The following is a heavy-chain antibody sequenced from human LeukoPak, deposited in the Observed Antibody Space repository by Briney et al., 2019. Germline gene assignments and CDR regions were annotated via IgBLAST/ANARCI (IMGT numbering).Heavy chain of an antibody. D-gene: IGHD5-18*01. Sequence: SVKVSCKASGGTFSSYAISWVRQAPGQGLEWMGGIIPIFGTANYAQKFQSRVTITADESTSTTYMELSSLRSEDTAVYYCASSVDTAMALSWGQGTLVTVSS. V-gene: IGHV1-69*13. CDR1: GGTFSSYA. J-gene: IGHJ5*02. CDR2: IIPIFGTA. CDR3: ASSVDTAMALS.